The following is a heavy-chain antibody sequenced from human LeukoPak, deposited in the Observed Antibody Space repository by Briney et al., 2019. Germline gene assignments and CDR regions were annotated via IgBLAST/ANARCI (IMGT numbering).Heavy chain of an antibody. CDR3: ARARLDYDFWGGYYRETFDY. D-gene: IGHD3-3*01. CDR1: GGSFSGYY. J-gene: IGHJ4*02. V-gene: IGHV4-34*01. Sequence: PSETLSLTCAVYGGSFSGYYWSWIRQPPGKGLEWIGEINHSGSTNYNPSLKSRVTISVDRSKNQFSLKLSSVTAADTAVYYCARARLDYDFWGGYYRETFDYWGQGTLVTVSS. CDR2: INHSGST.